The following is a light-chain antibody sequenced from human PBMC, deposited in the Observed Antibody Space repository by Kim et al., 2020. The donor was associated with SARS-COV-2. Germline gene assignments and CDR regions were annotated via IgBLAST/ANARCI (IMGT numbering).Light chain of an antibody. Sequence: QSALTQPPSVSGSPGQSVTISCTGTSSDVGSYTRVSWYQQPPGTAPKLIIYEVSNRPTGVPDRFFGSKSGNTASLTISGLQAEDEADYYCSSYANSDTFFFGSGTKVTVL. CDR3: SSYANSDTFF. CDR2: EVS. V-gene: IGLV2-18*02. CDR1: SSDVGSYTR. J-gene: IGLJ1*01.